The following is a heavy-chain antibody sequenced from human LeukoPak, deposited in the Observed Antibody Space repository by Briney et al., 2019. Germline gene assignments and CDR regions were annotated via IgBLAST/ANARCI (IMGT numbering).Heavy chain of an antibody. CDR1: GYTFTSYD. V-gene: IGHV1-8*01. Sequence: ALVKVSCKASGYTFTSYDINWVRQATGQGLEWMGWMNPNSGNTGYARKFQGRVTMTRNTSISTAYMELSSLRSEDTAVYYCARGEGDSSSWYYHYYYGMDVWGQGTTVTVSS. CDR3: ARGEGDSSSWYYHYYYGMDV. D-gene: IGHD6-13*01. J-gene: IGHJ6*02. CDR2: MNPNSGNT.